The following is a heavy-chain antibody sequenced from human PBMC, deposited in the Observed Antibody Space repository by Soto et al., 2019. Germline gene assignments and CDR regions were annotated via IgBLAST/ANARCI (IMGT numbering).Heavy chain of an antibody. Sequence: GASVKVSCKASGYTFTTHAMHWVRQAPGQGLEWMGWINCGTGQTKHSQRFQGSVNITRDTSARTAYMELSSLRSEDTAVYYCARGKGMEANYYYYGLDIWGQGTTVTV. CDR1: GYTFTTHA. CDR2: INCGTGQT. J-gene: IGHJ6*02. CDR3: ARGKGMEANYYYYGLDI. D-gene: IGHD1-1*01. V-gene: IGHV1-3*01.